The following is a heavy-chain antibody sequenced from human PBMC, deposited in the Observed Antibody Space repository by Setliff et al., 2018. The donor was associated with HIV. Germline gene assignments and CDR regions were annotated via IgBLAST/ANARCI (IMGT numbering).Heavy chain of an antibody. CDR2: INHNGST. V-gene: IGHV4-34*01. CDR1: GGSFSGYY. CDR3: ARGKGSGWYLRFDY. Sequence: PSETLSLTCAVYGGSFSGYYWSRIRQPPGKGLEWIGEINHNGSTNYNPSLKSRVTISVDTSKNQFSLKLSSVTAADTAVYYCARGKGSGWYLRFDYWGQGTLVTVSS. D-gene: IGHD6-19*01. J-gene: IGHJ4*02.